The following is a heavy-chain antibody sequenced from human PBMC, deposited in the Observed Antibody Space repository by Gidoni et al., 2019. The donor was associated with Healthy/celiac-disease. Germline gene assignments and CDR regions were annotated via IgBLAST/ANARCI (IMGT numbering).Heavy chain of an antibody. D-gene: IGHD6-19*01. V-gene: IGHV3-21*01. CDR2: ISSSSSYI. CDR3: ARDRIAVAGSWYFDY. J-gene: IGHJ4*02. CDR1: GFPFSSYS. Sequence: EVQLVESGGGVVKPGGSLRLSCAASGFPFSSYSMTWVRQAPGKGLEWVSSISSSSSYIYYADSVKGRFTISRDNAKNSLYLQMNSLRAEDTAVYYCARDRIAVAGSWYFDYWGQGTLVTVSS.